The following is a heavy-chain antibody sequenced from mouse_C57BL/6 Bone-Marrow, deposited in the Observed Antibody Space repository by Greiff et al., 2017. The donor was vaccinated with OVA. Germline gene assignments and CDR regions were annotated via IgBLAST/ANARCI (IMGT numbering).Heavy chain of an antibody. CDR3: TYYSNYEDY. J-gene: IGHJ2*01. CDR1: GFNIKDDY. CDR2: IDPENGDT. V-gene: IGHV14-4*01. D-gene: IGHD2-5*01. Sequence: DVQLQESGAELVRPGASVKLSCTASGFNIKDDYMHWVKQRPEQGLEWIGWIDPENGDTEYASKFQGKATITADTSSNTAYLQLSSLTSEDTAVYYCTYYSNYEDYWGQGTTLTVSS.